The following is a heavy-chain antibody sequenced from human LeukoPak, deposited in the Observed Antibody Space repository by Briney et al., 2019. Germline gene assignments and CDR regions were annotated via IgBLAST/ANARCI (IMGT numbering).Heavy chain of an antibody. V-gene: IGHV4-4*07. Sequence: SETLSLTXTVSGGSIRSYYWSWIRQPAGKGLEWIGRIYTSGSTNYNPSLKSRVTMSVDTSKNQFSLKLSSVTAADTAVYYCAREEVVVPAAIHYWGQGTLVTVSS. J-gene: IGHJ4*02. CDR2: IYTSGST. CDR1: GGSIRSYY. D-gene: IGHD2-2*02. CDR3: AREEVVVPAAIHY.